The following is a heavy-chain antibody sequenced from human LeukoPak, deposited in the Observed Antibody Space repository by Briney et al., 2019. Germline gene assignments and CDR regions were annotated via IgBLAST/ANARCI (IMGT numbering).Heavy chain of an antibody. CDR3: ARRGSGRYLNFDY. J-gene: IGHJ4*02. D-gene: IGHD6-19*01. V-gene: IGHV4-39*01. CDR2: IYYSGST. Sequence: PGGSLRLSCAASGFTFSSYSMNWVRQAPGKGLEWIGTIYYSGSTYYNPSLKSRVTISVDTSKNQFSLKLSSVTAADTAVYYCARRGSGRYLNFDYWGQGTLFTVSS. CDR1: GFTFSSYSMN.